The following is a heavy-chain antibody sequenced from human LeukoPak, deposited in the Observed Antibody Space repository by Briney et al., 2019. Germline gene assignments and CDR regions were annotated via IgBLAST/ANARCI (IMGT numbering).Heavy chain of an antibody. V-gene: IGHV3-33*01. CDR3: ARDRSDYATPQYYFDY. CDR2: IWYDGSNK. CDR1: GFTFSSYG. D-gene: IGHD4-17*01. J-gene: IGHJ4*02. Sequence: PGGSLRLSCAASGFTFSSYGMHWVRQAPGKGLEWVAVIWYDGSNKYCTDSVKGRFTISRDNSKNTLYLQMNSLRAEDTAVYFCARDRSDYATPQYYFDYWGQGTLVTVSS.